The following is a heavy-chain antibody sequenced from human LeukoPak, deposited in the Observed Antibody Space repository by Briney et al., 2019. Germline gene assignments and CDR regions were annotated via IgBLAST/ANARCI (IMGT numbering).Heavy chain of an antibody. CDR3: ARDHGLLWFGELIYGMDV. Sequence: ASVKVSCKASGYTFTSYGISWVRQAPGQGLEWMGWISAYNGNTNYAQKLQGRVTMTTDTSTSTAYMELRSLRSDDTAVYYCARDHGLLWFGELIYGMDVWGQGTTVTVSS. D-gene: IGHD3-10*01. J-gene: IGHJ6*02. CDR1: GYTFTSYG. CDR2: ISAYNGNT. V-gene: IGHV1-18*01.